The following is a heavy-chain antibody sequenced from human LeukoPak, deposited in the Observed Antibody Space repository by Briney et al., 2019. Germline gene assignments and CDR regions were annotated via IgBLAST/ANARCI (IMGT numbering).Heavy chain of an antibody. CDR1: GYTFTSYG. CDR2: ISAYNGNT. V-gene: IGHV1-18*01. J-gene: IGHJ5*02. D-gene: IGHD3-9*01. Sequence: ASAKVSCKASGYTFTSYGISWVRQAPGQGLEWMGWISAYNGNTNYAQNFQGRVAMTTDTSTSTAYMELRSLRSDDTAVYYCARELLVNPNRLPSDPWGQGTLVTVSS. CDR3: ARELLVNPNRLPSDP.